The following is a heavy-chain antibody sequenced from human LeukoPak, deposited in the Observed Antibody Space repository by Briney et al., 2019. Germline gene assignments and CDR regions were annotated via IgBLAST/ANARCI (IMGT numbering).Heavy chain of an antibody. J-gene: IGHJ5*02. D-gene: IGHD3-22*01. CDR3: ARDYVPTTYYYDSSGSPAFDP. CDR1: GYTFTSYG. V-gene: IGHV1-18*01. Sequence: ASVKVSCKASGYTFTSYGISWVRQAPGQGLEWTGWISAYNGNTSYAQKFQGGVTMTRDTSTSTVYMELSSLRSEDTAVYYCARDYVPTTYYYDSSGSPAFDPWGQGTLVTVSS. CDR2: ISAYNGNT.